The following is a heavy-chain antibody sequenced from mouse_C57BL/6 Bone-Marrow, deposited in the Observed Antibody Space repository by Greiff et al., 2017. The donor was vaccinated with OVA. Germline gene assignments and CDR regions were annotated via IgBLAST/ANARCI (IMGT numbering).Heavy chain of an antibody. J-gene: IGHJ3*01. CDR1: GFTFSSYG. CDR2: ISSGGSYT. CDR3: ASPYYGSSSAWFAY. V-gene: IGHV5-6*01. Sequence: EVKLMESGGDLVKPGGSLKLSCAASGFTFSSYGMSWVRQTPDKRLEWVATISSGGSYTSYPDSVKGRFTISRDNAKNTLYLQMSSLKSEDTAMYYCASPYYGSSSAWFAYWGQGTLVTVSA. D-gene: IGHD1-1*01.